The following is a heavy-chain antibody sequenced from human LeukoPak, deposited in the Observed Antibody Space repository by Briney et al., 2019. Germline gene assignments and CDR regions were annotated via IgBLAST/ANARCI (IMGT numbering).Heavy chain of an antibody. D-gene: IGHD6-13*01. CDR1: GGTFSSYA. CDR2: IIPILGIA. J-gene: IGHJ4*02. CDR3: ARGGRIAAVGTAGY. V-gene: IGHV1-69*04. Sequence: VKVSCKASGGTFSSYAISWVRQAPGQGLEWMGRIIPILGIANYAQKFQGRVTMTTDTSTSTAYMELRSLRSDDTAVYYCARGGRIAAVGTAGYWGQGTLVTVSS.